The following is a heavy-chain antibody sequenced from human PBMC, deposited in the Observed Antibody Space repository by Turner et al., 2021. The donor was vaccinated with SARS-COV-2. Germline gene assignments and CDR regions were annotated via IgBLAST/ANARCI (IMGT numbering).Heavy chain of an antibody. V-gene: IGHV1-24*01. CDR3: ATDYARVEAKLLDY. CDR1: GYTLIELS. J-gene: IGHJ4*02. CDR2: FDPEDGET. Sequence: QVQLVQSGAEVEKPGPSVTVACKVSGYTLIELSMHLVRQAPGEGLEWMGGFDPEDGETIDAQKFEGRVTMTEDTSTDTAYMVLSRMRSEDTAEYCGATDYARVEAKLLDYWGQGTLVTVSS. D-gene: IGHD1-26*01.